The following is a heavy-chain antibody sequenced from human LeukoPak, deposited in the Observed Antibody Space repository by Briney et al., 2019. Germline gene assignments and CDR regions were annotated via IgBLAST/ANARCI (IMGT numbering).Heavy chain of an antibody. CDR2: ISPSSSTV. D-gene: IGHD3-3*01. CDR3: ATTYYDFWSGSFDY. V-gene: IGHV3-48*01. CDR1: GFAFSSYS. Sequence: GGSLRLTCAASGFAFSSYSMNWVRKAPGEGLEWVSYISPSSSTVYYADSVKGRFTISRDNAKNSLYLQMNSLRAEDMAVYYCATTYYDFWSGSFDYWGQGTLVTDSS. J-gene: IGHJ4*02.